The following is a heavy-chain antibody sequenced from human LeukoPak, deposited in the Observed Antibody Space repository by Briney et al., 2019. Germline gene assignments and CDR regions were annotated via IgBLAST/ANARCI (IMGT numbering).Heavy chain of an antibody. D-gene: IGHD4-23*01. CDR1: GFTLRSFA. CDR2: TSGTAGDT. Sequence: AGGSLRLSCAASGFTLRSFAMNWVRQAPGKGLQWVSTSGTAGDTYYTDSVRGRFTVSRDNSENTLYLQMTSLRAEDTAVYYCAKKTPGIYPYDYWGQGTLVTVSS. V-gene: IGHV3-23*01. J-gene: IGHJ4*02. CDR3: AKKTPGIYPYDY.